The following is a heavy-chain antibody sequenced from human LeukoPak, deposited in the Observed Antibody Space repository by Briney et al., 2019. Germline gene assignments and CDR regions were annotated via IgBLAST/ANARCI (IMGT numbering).Heavy chain of an antibody. J-gene: IGHJ4*02. CDR1: GGTFSSYA. D-gene: IGHD3-10*02. CDR2: IIPIFGTA. V-gene: IGHV1-69*05. CDR3: ARFPDWGYQSPLFG. Sequence: SVKVSCKASGGTFSSYAISWVRQAPGQGLERMGRIIPIFGTANYAQKFQGRVTITTDESTSTAYMELSSLRSEDTAVYYCARFPDWGYQSPLFGWGQGTLVTVSS.